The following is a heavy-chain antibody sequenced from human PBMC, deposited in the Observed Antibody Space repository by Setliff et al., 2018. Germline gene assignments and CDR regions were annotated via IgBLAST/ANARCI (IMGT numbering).Heavy chain of an antibody. D-gene: IGHD2-21*02. V-gene: IGHV3-23*01. CDR3: AKGHLSVAHCGADCYPFYS. CDR2: ISGSGGST. Sequence: GGSLRLSCAASYFTSNRDALSWVRQAPGKGLEWVAAISGSGGSTYYANSVKGRFIVSRDNSKSTVYLQMNRLRGDDTAVYYCAKGHLSVAHCGADCYPFYSWGQGTLVTVSS. CDR1: YFTSNRDA. J-gene: IGHJ4*02.